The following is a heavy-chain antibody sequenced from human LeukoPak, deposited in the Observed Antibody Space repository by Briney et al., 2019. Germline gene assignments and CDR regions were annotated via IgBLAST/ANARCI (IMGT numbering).Heavy chain of an antibody. J-gene: IGHJ5*02. CDR2: IYTSGST. D-gene: IGHD1-1*01. CDR1: GGSISSYY. V-gene: IGHV4-4*07. Sequence: PSETLSLTSTVSGGSISSYYWSWIRQPAGKGLEWIGRIYTSGSTNYNPSLKSRVPMSVDTSKNQFSLKLSSVTAADTAVYYCARRRNWNDLSHWFDPWGQGTLVTVSS. CDR3: ARRRNWNDLSHWFDP.